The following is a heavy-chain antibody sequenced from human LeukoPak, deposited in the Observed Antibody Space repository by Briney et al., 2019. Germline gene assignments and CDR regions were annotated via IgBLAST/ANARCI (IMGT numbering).Heavy chain of an antibody. V-gene: IGHV1-2*02. D-gene: IGHD6-13*01. CDR3: ARVPRGSSSWLVYFDY. CDR2: INPNSGGT. J-gene: IGHJ4*02. CDR1: GYSFTDYY. Sequence: ASVKVSCKTSGYSFTDYYMHWVRQAPGQGLEWMGWINPNSGGTSSAQKFQGRVTMTRDTSISTACMELSRLRSDDTAVYYCARVPRGSSSWLVYFDYWGQGTLVTVSS.